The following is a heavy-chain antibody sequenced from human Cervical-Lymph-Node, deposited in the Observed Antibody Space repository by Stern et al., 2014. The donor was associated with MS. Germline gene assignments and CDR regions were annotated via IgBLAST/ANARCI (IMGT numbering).Heavy chain of an antibody. D-gene: IGHD4-17*01. J-gene: IGHJ4*02. CDR1: GYSFTANW. CDR3: ARDYGDYAFDY. CDR2: IYPGDSDT. V-gene: IGHV5-51*01. Sequence: VQLVQSGAEVKKPGESLQISCKGSGYSFTANWIAWVRQMPGQGLEWMGIIYPGDSDTRYSPSFQGQVTISADKSISTACLQWSSLKASDTTMYYCARDYGDYAFDYWGQGTLVTVSS.